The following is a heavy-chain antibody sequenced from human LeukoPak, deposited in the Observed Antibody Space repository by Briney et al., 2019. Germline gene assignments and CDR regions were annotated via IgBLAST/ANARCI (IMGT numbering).Heavy chain of an antibody. CDR1: GFTFSSYG. J-gene: IGHJ4*02. CDR2: IWYDGSNK. V-gene: IGHV3-33*01. Sequence: GGSLRLSCAASGFTFSSYGMHWVRQAPGKGLEWVAVIWYDGSNKYYADSVKGRFTISRDNSKNTLYLQMNSLRAEDTAVYYCARDHLYFGSYFDYWGQGTLVTVSS. D-gene: IGHD3-3*01. CDR3: ARDHLYFGSYFDY.